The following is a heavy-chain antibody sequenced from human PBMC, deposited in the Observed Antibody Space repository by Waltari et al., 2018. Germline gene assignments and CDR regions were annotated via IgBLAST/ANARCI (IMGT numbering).Heavy chain of an antibody. J-gene: IGHJ4*02. CDR2: ISRNSDYI. CDR1: GFTFSDFS. Sequence: EVLLVESGGGLVKSGGSLRLSCVASGFTFSDFSMIWVRQAPGKGLEWVASISRNSDYIYYADSLKGRFTISRDNAKNSLYLQMNSLRAEDTALYYCARDWSLSFDYWGQGSLITVSS. V-gene: IGHV3-21*01. CDR3: ARDWSLSFDY. D-gene: IGHD2-8*02.